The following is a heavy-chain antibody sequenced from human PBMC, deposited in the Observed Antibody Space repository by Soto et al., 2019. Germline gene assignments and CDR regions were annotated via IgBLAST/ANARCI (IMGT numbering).Heavy chain of an antibody. CDR1: GFTFSNAW. Sequence: GGSLRLSCAASGFTFSNAWMSWVRQAPGKGLEWVGRIKSKTDGGTTDYAAPVKGRFTISRDDSKNTLYLQMNSLKTEDTAVYYCRADYYGSGSYSPWYYYGMDVWGQGTTVTAP. D-gene: IGHD3-10*01. V-gene: IGHV3-15*01. CDR2: IKSKTDGGTT. J-gene: IGHJ6*02. CDR3: RADYYGSGSYSPWYYYGMDV.